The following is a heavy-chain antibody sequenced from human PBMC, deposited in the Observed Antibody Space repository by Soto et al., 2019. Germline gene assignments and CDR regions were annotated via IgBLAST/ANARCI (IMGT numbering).Heavy chain of an antibody. CDR3: ARDGALYDSSAYYYLY. Sequence: SVKVSCKASGGTFSRYTITWVRQAPGQGLEWMGGITPMFGTPNYAQKFQGRVTITADESTSTAYMELSSLRSEDTAMYYCARDGALYDSSAYYYLYWGQGTLVTVSS. CDR2: ITPMFGTP. CDR1: GGTFSRYT. V-gene: IGHV1-69*13. D-gene: IGHD3-22*01. J-gene: IGHJ4*02.